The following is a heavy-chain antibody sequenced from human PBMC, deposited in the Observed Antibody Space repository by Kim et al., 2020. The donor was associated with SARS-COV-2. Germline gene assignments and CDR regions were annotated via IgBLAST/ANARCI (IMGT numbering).Heavy chain of an antibody. CDR1: GFTFTGYA. CDR3: MKGGWGSIWDH. J-gene: IGHJ4*02. Sequence: GGSLRLSCTTSGFTFTGYAMGWVRQAPGKGLEWVSSIDGSDGTTYYVDSVKGRFTISRDNSKNTLYLQMSTLRADDTAVYYCMKGGWGSIWDHWSQGTLVTVSS. D-gene: IGHD2-21*01. V-gene: IGHV3-23*01. CDR2: IDGSDGTT.